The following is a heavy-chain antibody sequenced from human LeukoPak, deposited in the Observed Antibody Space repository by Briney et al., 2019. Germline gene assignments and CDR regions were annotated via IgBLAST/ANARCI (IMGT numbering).Heavy chain of an antibody. V-gene: IGHV1-58*01. CDR3: AASPFGELPSLDFQH. Sequence: SVKVSCKASGFTFTSSAVQWVRQARGQRLEWIGWIVVGSGNTNYAQKFQERVTITRDMSTSTAYIELSSLRSEDTAVYYCAASPFGELPSLDFQHWGQGTLVTVSS. CDR1: GFTFTSSA. CDR2: IVVGSGNT. J-gene: IGHJ1*01. D-gene: IGHD3-10*01.